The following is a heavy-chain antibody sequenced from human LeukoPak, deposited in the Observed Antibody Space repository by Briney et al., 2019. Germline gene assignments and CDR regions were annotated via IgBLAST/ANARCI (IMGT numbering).Heavy chain of an antibody. CDR1: GGTFSSYA. CDR2: IIPIFGTA. V-gene: IGHV1-69*05. D-gene: IGHD1-26*01. J-gene: IGHJ4*02. CDR3: GSAGATENAFDY. Sequence: GSSVKVSCKASGGTFSSYAISWVRQAPGQGLEWMGGIIPIFGTANYAQKFQGRVTITTDESTSTAYMELSSLRSEDTAVYYCGSAGATENAFDYWGQGTLVTVSS.